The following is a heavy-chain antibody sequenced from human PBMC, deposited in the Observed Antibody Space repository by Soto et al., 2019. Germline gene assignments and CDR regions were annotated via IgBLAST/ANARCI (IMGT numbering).Heavy chain of an antibody. V-gene: IGHV3-23*01. D-gene: IGHD1-1*01. CDR1: GFTFSSYA. CDR2: ISGGGGST. Sequence: GGSLRLSCAASGFTFSSYAMSWVRQAPGKGLEWVSDISGGGGSTYYADSVKGRFTISRDNSKNTLYLQMNSLRAEDTAVYYCAKDRRDVQLAEYFQHWGQGTLVTVSS. J-gene: IGHJ1*01. CDR3: AKDRRDVQLAEYFQH.